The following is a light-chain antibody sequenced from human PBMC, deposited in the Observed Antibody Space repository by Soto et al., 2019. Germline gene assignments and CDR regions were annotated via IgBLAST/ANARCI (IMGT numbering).Light chain of an antibody. J-gene: IGLJ1*01. CDR1: SSDVGSYNL. CDR3: SSYAGSSNYV. V-gene: IGLV2-23*01. CDR2: EGS. Sequence: QSVLTQPASVSGSPGQSITISCTGTSSDVGSYNLVSWYQQHPGKAPKLMIYEGSKRPSGVSNRLSGSKSGNTASLTISGLQAEDEADYYCSSYAGSSNYVFGSGTKVTVL.